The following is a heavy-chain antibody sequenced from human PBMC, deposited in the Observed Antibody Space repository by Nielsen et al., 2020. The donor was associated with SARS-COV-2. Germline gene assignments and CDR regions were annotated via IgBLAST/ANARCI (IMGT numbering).Heavy chain of an antibody. CDR1: GFTFDDYA. V-gene: IGHV3-9*01. J-gene: IGHJ4*02. CDR3: AKDDGELPYYFDY. D-gene: IGHD1-26*01. Sequence: GGSLRLSCAASGFTFDDYAMHWVRQAPGKGLEWVSGISWNSGSIGYADSVKGRFTISRDNAKNSLYLQMNSLRAEDTALYYCAKDDGELPYYFDYWGQGTLVTVSS. CDR2: ISWNSGSI.